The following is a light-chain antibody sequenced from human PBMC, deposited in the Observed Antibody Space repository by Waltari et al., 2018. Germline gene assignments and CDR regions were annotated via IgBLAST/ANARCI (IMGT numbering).Light chain of an antibody. CDR3: MQGTHWPYT. Sequence: DAVMTQSPLSLPVTLGQPASISCRSSQSLIFSDGNTYLNWFQQRPGQSSRRLIYKVSNRDSGVPDRFSGSGSGTEFTLSISRVEAEDVAVYYCMQGTHWPYTFGQGTRLEIK. CDR2: KVS. CDR1: QSLIFSDGNTY. J-gene: IGKJ2*01. V-gene: IGKV2-30*01.